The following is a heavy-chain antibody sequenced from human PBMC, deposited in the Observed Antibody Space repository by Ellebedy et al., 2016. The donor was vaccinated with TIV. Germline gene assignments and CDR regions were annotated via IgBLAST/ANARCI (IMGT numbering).Heavy chain of an antibody. V-gene: IGHV3-48*01. D-gene: IGHD2-15*01. J-gene: IGHJ1*01. CDR3: AVGLLQY. CDR1: GFTFNRYY. CDR2: TSSNGTMK. Sequence: GGSLRLXCTASGFTFNRYYMNWIRKVPRKGLEWVSYTSSNGTMKYYADSVKGRFIVSRDNARNSLTLEMNNLRADDTALYFCAVGLLQYWGQGTPVTVSS.